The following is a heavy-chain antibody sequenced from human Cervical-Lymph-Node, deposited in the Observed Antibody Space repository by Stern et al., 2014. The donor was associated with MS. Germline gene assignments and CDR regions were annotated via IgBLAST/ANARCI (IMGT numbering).Heavy chain of an antibody. V-gene: IGHV3-30*18. CDR3: AKDHSGWFDY. CDR1: GFTFSSYG. D-gene: IGHD6-19*01. CDR2: ISYDGSNK. Sequence: QVQLVESGGGVVQPGRSLRLSCAASGFTFSSYGMHWVRQAPGKGLEWVAVISYDGSNKYYADSVKGRFTISRDNSKNTLHLQMNSLRAEDTAVYYCAKDHSGWFDYWGQGTLVTVSS. J-gene: IGHJ4*02.